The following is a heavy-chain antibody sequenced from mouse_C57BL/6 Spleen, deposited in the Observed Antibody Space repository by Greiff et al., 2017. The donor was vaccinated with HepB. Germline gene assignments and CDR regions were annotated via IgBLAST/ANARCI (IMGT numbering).Heavy chain of an antibody. V-gene: IGHV5-9-1*02. CDR3: TRGDYGSSQFAY. CDR2: ISSGGDYI. D-gene: IGHD1-1*01. J-gene: IGHJ3*01. CDR1: GFTFSSYA. Sequence: EVQVVESGEGLVKPGGSLKLSCAASGFTFSSYAMSWVRQTPEKRLEWVAYISSGGDYIYYADTVKGRFTISRDNARNTLYLQMSSLKSEDTAMYYCTRGDYGSSQFAYWGQGTLVTVSA.